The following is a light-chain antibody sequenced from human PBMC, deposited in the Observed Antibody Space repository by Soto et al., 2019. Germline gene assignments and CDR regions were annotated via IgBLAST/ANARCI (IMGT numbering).Light chain of an antibody. CDR3: QQYYTYSRT. Sequence: DTQMTQFPSTLSASVGDSVTITCRASQSINTRLAWYQQRPGKAPNLLIYDASTLESGVPSRFSGSGSGTEFTLTISSLQPDDFATYSCQQYYTYSRTFGQGTKVEIK. CDR2: DAS. V-gene: IGKV1-5*01. CDR1: QSINTR. J-gene: IGKJ1*01.